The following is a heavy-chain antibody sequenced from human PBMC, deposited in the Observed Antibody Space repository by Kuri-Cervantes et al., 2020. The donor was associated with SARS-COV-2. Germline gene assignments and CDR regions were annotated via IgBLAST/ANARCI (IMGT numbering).Heavy chain of an antibody. CDR1: GFTVSSNY. CDR2: IYSGGST. V-gene: IGHV3-53*01. J-gene: IGHJ4*02. D-gene: IGHD6-13*01. CDR3: ARVVGYSSSWYYFDY. Sequence: GESLKISCAASGFTVSSNYMSWVRQAPGKGLEWVSFIYSGGSTYYADSVKGRFTISRDNSKNTLYLQMNSLRAEDTAVYYCARVVGYSSSWYYFDYWGQGTLVTVSS.